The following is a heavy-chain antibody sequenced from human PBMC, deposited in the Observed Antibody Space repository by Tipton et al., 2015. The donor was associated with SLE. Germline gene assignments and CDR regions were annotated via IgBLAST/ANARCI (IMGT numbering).Heavy chain of an antibody. V-gene: IGHV1-2*02. Sequence: QLVQSGAEVKKPGASVKVSCKASGYTFTGYYMHWVRQAPGQGLEWMGWINPNSGGTNYAQKFQGRVTMTRDTSISTAYMELSRLRSDDTAVYYCARPSEWELPLTAFDIWGQGTMVTVSS. J-gene: IGHJ3*02. CDR2: INPNSGGT. D-gene: IGHD1-26*01. CDR3: ARPSEWELPLTAFDI. CDR1: GYTFTGYY.